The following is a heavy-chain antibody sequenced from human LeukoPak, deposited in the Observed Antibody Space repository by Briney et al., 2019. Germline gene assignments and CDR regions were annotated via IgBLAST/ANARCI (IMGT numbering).Heavy chain of an antibody. CDR1: GFVFDEHG. CDR2: INWSGKRT. D-gene: IGHD2-2*01. J-gene: IGHJ4*02. CDR3: ARAPITSPFYFDY. V-gene: IGHV3-20*04. Sequence: PGGSLRLSCTASGFVFDEHGMTWVRQVPGKGLEWVSGINWSGKRTSYGDPVRGRFTISRDNAKNSLSLQMDSLRAEDSALYYCARAPITSPFYFDYWGQGTLVTVSS.